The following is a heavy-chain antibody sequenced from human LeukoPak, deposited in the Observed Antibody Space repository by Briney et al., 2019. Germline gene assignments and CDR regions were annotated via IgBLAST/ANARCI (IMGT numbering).Heavy chain of an antibody. CDR2: INPRGGSA. Sequence: ASVKVSCKASGYTFTSFYMHWVRQAPGQGLEWMGIINPRGGSATSAQKFQGRVTLTRDTSTSTVYMELSSLRSEDTAVYYCARDYHGSGSLTTFDDRGQGTLVTVSS. V-gene: IGHV1-46*01. CDR3: ARDYHGSGSLTTFDD. CDR1: GYTFTSFY. D-gene: IGHD3-10*01. J-gene: IGHJ4*02.